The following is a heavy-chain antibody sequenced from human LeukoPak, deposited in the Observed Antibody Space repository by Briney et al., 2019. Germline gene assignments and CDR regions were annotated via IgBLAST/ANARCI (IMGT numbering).Heavy chain of an antibody. Sequence: PGGSLRLSCAASGFTFSSYEMNWVRQAPGKGLEWVSYISSSGSTIYYADSVKGRFTISRDNAKNSLYLQMNSLRAEDTAVYYCARGSYSSGYYFDYWGQGTLVTVSS. V-gene: IGHV3-48*03. CDR3: ARGSYSSGYYFDY. CDR1: GFTFSSYE. D-gene: IGHD6-19*01. J-gene: IGHJ4*02. CDR2: ISSSGSTI.